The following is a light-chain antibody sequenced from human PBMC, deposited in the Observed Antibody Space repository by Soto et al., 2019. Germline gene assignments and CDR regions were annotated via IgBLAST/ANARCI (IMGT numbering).Light chain of an antibody. CDR3: QQYGTSPPYT. J-gene: IGKJ1*01. Sequence: EIVLTQSPGTLSLSPGERATLSCRASQSVSSSYLAWYQQKPGQAPRLLIYGASSRATAIPDRFSGSGSGTDFPLTISRLEPEDFAVYYCQQYGTSPPYTFGQGTKVEIK. CDR1: QSVSSSY. V-gene: IGKV3-20*01. CDR2: GAS.